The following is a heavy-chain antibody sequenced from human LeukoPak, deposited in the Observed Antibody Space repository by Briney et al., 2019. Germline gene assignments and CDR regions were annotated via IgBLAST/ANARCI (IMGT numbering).Heavy chain of an antibody. J-gene: IGHJ4*02. CDR1: GGSISSYY. Sequence: PSETLSLTCSVSGGSISSYYWSWFRQPPGKGLEWIGYIHYSGSTYYNPSLNSRVTMSVDRSENQLSLKLSSVTAADTAVYYCARRQTSSWYLDYWGQGTLVTVSS. V-gene: IGHV4-59*08. CDR3: ARRQTSSWYLDY. D-gene: IGHD6-13*01. CDR2: IHYSGST.